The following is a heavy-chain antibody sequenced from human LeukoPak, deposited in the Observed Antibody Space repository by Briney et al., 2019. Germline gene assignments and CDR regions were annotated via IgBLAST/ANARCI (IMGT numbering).Heavy chain of an antibody. CDR1: GYTFTGYY. Sequence: ASVTVSCKASGYTFTGYYMHWVRQALGQGLEWMGWINPNSGGTNYAQKFQGRVTMTRDTSISTAYMELSRLRSDDTAVYYCARGVIVGAKEDYWGQGTLVTVSS. D-gene: IGHD1-26*01. CDR2: INPNSGGT. V-gene: IGHV1-2*02. J-gene: IGHJ4*02. CDR3: ARGVIVGAKEDY.